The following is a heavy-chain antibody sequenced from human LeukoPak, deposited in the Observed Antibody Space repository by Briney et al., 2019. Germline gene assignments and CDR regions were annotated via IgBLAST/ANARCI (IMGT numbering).Heavy chain of an antibody. CDR3: ARAWGVTMIIVGEFDY. J-gene: IGHJ4*02. V-gene: IGHV3-30-3*01. Sequence: SYDGSNKYYADSVKGRFTISRDNSKDTLYLQMNSLRADDTAVYYCARAWGVTMIIVGEFDYWGQGTLVTVSS. D-gene: IGHD3-22*01. CDR2: SYDGSNK.